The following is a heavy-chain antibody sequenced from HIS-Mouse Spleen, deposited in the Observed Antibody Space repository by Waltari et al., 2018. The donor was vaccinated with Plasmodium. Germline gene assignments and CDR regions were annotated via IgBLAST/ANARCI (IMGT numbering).Heavy chain of an antibody. CDR1: GLTVSSTY. CDR2: IYSGGST. CDR3: ARGNSGYSSSWYLFDY. Sequence: EVQLVETGGGLIQPGGSLRLSCAASGLTVSSTYMSWVREAPGRGLEWVSVIYSGGSTYYADAVKGRFTISRENSKNTMYLQMNSLRAEDTAVYYCARGNSGYSSSWYLFDYWGQGTLVTVSS. D-gene: IGHD6-13*01. V-gene: IGHV3-53*02. J-gene: IGHJ4*02.